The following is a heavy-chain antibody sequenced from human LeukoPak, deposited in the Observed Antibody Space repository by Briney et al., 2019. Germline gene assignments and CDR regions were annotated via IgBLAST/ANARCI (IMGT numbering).Heavy chain of an antibody. V-gene: IGHV4-34*01. CDR1: GGSFSGYY. J-gene: IGHJ5*02. CDR2: INHSGST. Sequence: SETLSLTCAVYGGSFSGYYWSWIRQPPGKGLEWIGEINHSGSTNHNPSLKSRVTISVDTSKNQFSLKLSSVTAAGTAVYYCARTSIYYDSSGYRSWGQGTLVTVSS. D-gene: IGHD3-22*01. CDR3: ARTSIYYDSSGYRS.